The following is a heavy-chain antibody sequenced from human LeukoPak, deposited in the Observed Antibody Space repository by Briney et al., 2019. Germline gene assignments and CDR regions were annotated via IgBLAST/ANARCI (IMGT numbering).Heavy chain of an antibody. CDR1: GGSISSGGYY. J-gene: IGHJ4*02. CDR3: ARGSDSSGYYSGFFTFGY. CDR2: IYYSGST. V-gene: IGHV4-31*03. D-gene: IGHD3-22*01. Sequence: PSETLSLTCTVSGGSISSGGYYWSWIRQHPGKGLEWIGYIYYSGSTYYNPSLKSRVTISVDTSKNQFSLKLSSVTAADTAVYYCARGSDSSGYYSGFFTFGYWGQGTLVTVSS.